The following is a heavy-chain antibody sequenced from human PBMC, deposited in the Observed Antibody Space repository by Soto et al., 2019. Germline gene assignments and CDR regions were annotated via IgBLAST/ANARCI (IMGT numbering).Heavy chain of an antibody. CDR2: IWYDGSNK. V-gene: IGHV3-33*01. J-gene: IGHJ4*02. Sequence: GGSLRLSCAASGFTFSSYGMHWVRQAPGKGLEWVAVIWYDGSNKYYADSVKGRFTISRDNSKNTLYLQMNSLRAEDTAVYYCARSNGGIAVAGLFDYWGQGTLVTVSS. CDR1: GFTFSSYG. CDR3: ARSNGGIAVAGLFDY. D-gene: IGHD6-19*01.